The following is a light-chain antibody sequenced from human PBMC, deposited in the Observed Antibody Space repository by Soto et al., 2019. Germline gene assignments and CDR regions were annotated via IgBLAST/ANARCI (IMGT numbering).Light chain of an antibody. J-gene: IGKJ1*01. CDR1: QGISSY. Sequence: AIRMTQSPSSLSASTGDIVTITCRASQGISSYLAWYQQKPGKAPKLLIYAASTLHSGVPSRFSGSGSWTDFTLTISCLQSEDFATYYCQQYYSYLWTFGQGTKVEIK. CDR2: AAS. CDR3: QQYYSYLWT. V-gene: IGKV1-8*01.